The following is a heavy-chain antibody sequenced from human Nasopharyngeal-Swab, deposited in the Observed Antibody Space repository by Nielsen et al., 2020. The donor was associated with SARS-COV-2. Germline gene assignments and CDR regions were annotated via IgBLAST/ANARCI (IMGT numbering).Heavy chain of an antibody. CDR2: ISSSGSTI. CDR3: ASGGYDFWSGYPSDY. J-gene: IGHJ4*02. CDR1: GFTFSDYY. V-gene: IGHV3-11*04. D-gene: IGHD3-3*01. Sequence: GESLKISCAASGFTFSDYYMSWIRQAPGKGLEWVSYISSSGSTIYYADSVKGRFTISRDNAKNSLYLQMNSLRAEDTAVYYCASGGYDFWSGYPSDYWGLGTLVTVSS.